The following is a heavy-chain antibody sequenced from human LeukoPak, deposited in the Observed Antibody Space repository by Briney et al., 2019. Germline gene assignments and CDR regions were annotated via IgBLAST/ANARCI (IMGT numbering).Heavy chain of an antibody. D-gene: IGHD2-2*01. CDR3: ASSGQLTHFDY. V-gene: IGHV1-69*13. CDR2: VIPIFGTA. CDR1: GYTFTSYY. J-gene: IGHJ4*02. Sequence: PVKVSCKASGYTFTSYYMHWVRQAPGQGLEWMGGVIPIFGTANYAQKFQGRVTITADESTSTAYMELSSLRSEDTAVYYCASSGQLTHFDYWGQGTLVTVSS.